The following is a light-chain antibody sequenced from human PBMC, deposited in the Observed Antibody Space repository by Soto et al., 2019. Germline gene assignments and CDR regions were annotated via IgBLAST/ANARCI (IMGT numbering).Light chain of an antibody. J-gene: IGKJ1*01. CDR1: QIISNNY. CDR2: GAF. Sequence: EIVLTQSPGTLSLSPGERATLYCRASQIISNNYLAWYQKKPGQAPRLLIYGAFSRATGIPDRFSGSGSGTDFTLTISRLEPEDFAVFYCQQYDSSPGTFGQGTKVEIK. CDR3: QQYDSSPGT. V-gene: IGKV3-20*01.